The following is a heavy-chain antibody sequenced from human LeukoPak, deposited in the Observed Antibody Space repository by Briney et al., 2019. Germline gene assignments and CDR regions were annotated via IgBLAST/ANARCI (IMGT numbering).Heavy chain of an antibody. CDR3: ARYRAAVGFDY. Sequence: GGSLRLSCAASGFTFSSYAMHWVRQAPGKGLEYVSAISNNGGSTYYANSMKGRFTISRDNSKNTLYLQMGSLGAEDMAVYYCARYRAAVGFDYWGQGTLVTVSS. CDR1: GFTFSSYA. CDR2: ISNNGGST. V-gene: IGHV3-64*01. D-gene: IGHD6-13*01. J-gene: IGHJ4*02.